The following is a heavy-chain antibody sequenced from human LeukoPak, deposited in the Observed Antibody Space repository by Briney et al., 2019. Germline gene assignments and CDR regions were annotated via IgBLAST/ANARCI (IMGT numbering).Heavy chain of an antibody. CDR1: GFTFNSYS. J-gene: IGHJ4*02. CDR2: ISSSSSSI. CDR3: ARTYYFDSSGALLFDY. V-gene: IGHV3-21*01. D-gene: IGHD3-22*01. Sequence: GGSLRLSCAASGFTFNSYSMNWVRQAPGKGLEWVSSISSSSSSIYYADSVKGRFTFSRDNAKNSLCLQMNSLRAEDTAVYYCARTYYFDSSGALLFDYWGQGTLVTVSS.